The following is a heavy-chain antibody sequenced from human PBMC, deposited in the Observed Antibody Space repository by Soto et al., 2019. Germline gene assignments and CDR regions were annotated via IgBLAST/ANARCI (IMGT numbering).Heavy chain of an antibody. Sequence: GGSLRLSCAASGFTFSSYSMNWVRQAPGKGLEWVSSISSSSSYIYYADSVKGRFTISRDNAKNSLYLQMNSLRAEDAAVYYCARNGAVAGIDYWGQGTLVTVSS. CDR1: GFTFSSYS. D-gene: IGHD6-19*01. J-gene: IGHJ4*02. CDR3: ARNGAVAGIDY. CDR2: ISSSSSYI. V-gene: IGHV3-21*01.